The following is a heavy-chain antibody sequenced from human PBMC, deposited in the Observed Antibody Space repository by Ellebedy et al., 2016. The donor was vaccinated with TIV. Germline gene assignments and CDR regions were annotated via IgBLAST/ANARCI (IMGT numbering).Heavy chain of an antibody. CDR2: IDHSGST. V-gene: IGHV4-34*01. CDR1: GGSFSGYY. J-gene: IGHJ5*02. CDR3: ARRGYGSGRYNWFDP. Sequence: SETLSLXCAVYGGSFSGYYWSWIRQPPGKGLEWIGEIDHSGSTNSNPSLKSRVTISVDTSKNQFSLKLSSVTAADTAVYYCARRGYGSGRYNWFDPWGQGTLVTVSS. D-gene: IGHD3-10*01.